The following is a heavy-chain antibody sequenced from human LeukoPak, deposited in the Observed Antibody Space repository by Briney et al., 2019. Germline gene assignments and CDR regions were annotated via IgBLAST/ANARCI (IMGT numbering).Heavy chain of an antibody. CDR3: ARARCSSTSCSPTPPYYYYMDV. D-gene: IGHD2-2*01. V-gene: IGHV1-2*06. CDR2: INPNSGGT. CDR1: GYTFTGYY. J-gene: IGHJ6*03. Sequence: ASVKVSCKASGYTFTGYYMHWVRQAPGQGLEWMGRINPNSGGTNYAQKFQGRVTMTRDTSISTAYMELSRLRSDDTAVYYCARARCSSTSCSPTPPYYYYMDVWGKGTTVTVSS.